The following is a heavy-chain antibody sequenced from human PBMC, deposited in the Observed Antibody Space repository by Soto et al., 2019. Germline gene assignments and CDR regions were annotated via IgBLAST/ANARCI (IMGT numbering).Heavy chain of an antibody. CDR2: LSRGGGST. J-gene: IGHJ3*02. D-gene: IGHD1-1*01. CDR3: AKDGLFRTDGFDI. CDR1: GFTFSSHG. V-gene: IGHV3-23*01. Sequence: EAQLLESGGELVQPGGSLRLSCAASGFTFSSHGMSWVRQAPGKGLEWIAGLSRGGGSTYYADSVKGRFTISRDNTKNTLDLIMNSLRVEDTALYCCAKDGLFRTDGFDIWGQGTMVTVSS.